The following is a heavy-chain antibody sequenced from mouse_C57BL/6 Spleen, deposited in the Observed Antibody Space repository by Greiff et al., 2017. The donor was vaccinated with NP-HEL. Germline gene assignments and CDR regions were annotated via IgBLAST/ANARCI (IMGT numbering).Heavy chain of an antibody. CDR3: ARHEDGLWFAY. V-gene: IGHV5-6*01. CDR2: ISSGGSYT. CDR1: GFTFSSYG. D-gene: IGHD1-2*01. Sequence: EVMLVESGGDLVKPGGSLKLSCAASGFTFSSYGMSWVRQTPDKRLEWVATISSGGSYTYYPDSVKGRVTIPRDNAKNTLYLQMSSLKSEDTAMYYCARHEDGLWFAYWGQGTLVTVSA. J-gene: IGHJ3*01.